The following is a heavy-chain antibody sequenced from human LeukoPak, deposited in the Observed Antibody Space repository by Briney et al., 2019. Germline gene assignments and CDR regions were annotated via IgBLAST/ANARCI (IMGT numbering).Heavy chain of an antibody. CDR2: IHRGDST. Sequence: GSLRLSCAASGFTVNSNYMNWVRQAPGKGLEWVSVIHRGDSTYYADSVKGRFTISRDNSKNTLYLQMNSLRAEDTAVYYCARDRTYFYDSSGYWPDAFDIWGQGTMVTVSS. CDR1: GFTVNSNY. V-gene: IGHV3-66*01. CDR3: ARDRTYFYDSSGYWPDAFDI. J-gene: IGHJ3*02. D-gene: IGHD3-22*01.